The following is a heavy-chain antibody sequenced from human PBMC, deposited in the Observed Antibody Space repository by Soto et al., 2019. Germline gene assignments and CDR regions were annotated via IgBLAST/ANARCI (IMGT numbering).Heavy chain of an antibody. J-gene: IGHJ4*02. Sequence: SETLSLTCTVSGGSVSSGSYYWSWIRQPPGKGLEWIGYIYYSGSTNYNPSLKSRVTISVDTSKNQFSLKLSSVTAAETAVYYCARMVDFWSGHYTTVTSKFDYWGQGTLVTVSS. V-gene: IGHV4-61*01. D-gene: IGHD3-3*01. CDR2: IYYSGST. CDR3: ARMVDFWSGHYTTVTSKFDY. CDR1: GGSVSSGSYY.